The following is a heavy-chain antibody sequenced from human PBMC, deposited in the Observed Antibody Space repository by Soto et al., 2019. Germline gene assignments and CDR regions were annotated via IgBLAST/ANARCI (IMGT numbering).Heavy chain of an antibody. CDR2: IGRSDNNT. J-gene: IGHJ4*02. CDR1: GFTFSSYS. Sequence: GGSLRLSCAASGFTFSSYSMNWVRLAPGKGLEWISYIGRSDNNTHYADSVKGRFTISRDNAKSSLYLQMDSLRDEDTAVYYCKRKTNADSWGQGTLVTVSS. CDR3: KRKTNADS. V-gene: IGHV3-48*02.